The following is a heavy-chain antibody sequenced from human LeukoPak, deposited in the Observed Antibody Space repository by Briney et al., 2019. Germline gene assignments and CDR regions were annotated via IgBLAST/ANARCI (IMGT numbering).Heavy chain of an antibody. D-gene: IGHD6-19*01. CDR2: IKQDGSEK. Sequence: GGSLRLSCAASGVTFSSYWMNWVRQAPGKGLERVANIKQDGSEKYHVDSVKGRFTISRDNAKNSVYLQMSSLRVEDTAVYYCARGHSSAWDHRFDYWGQGTLVTVSS. J-gene: IGHJ4*02. V-gene: IGHV3-7*01. CDR3: ARGHSSAWDHRFDY. CDR1: GVTFSSYW.